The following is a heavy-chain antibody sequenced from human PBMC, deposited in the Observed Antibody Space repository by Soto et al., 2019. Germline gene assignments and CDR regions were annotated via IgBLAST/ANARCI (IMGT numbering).Heavy chain of an antibody. V-gene: IGHV1-3*01. J-gene: IGHJ5*02. D-gene: IGHD1-20*01. CDR2: INPATGNT. CDR1: GYTFATYA. Sequence: QVQLVQSGAEVKKPGASVKVSCKASGYTFATYAIHWVRQAPGEGLEWVGWINPATGNTEYSEKFQDRVTLTRDTSATTAYMELRGLRFEDTAVYYCARRYKSAGWLETWGKGTLVTVSS. CDR3: ARRYKSAGWLET.